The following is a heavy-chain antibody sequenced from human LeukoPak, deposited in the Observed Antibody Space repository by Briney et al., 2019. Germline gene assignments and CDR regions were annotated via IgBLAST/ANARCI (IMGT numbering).Heavy chain of an antibody. CDR3: AIGGDSTTSCYTCFGY. J-gene: IGHJ4*02. CDR1: GYRFTSYW. V-gene: IGHV5-51*01. D-gene: IGHD2-2*02. CDR2: IYPGDSDT. Sequence: GESLKISFQGSGYRFTSYWIGWVRRLPGKGLEWMGLIYPGDSDTRYSPSFQGQVTISADKSINTAYLQWSSLKASEPAMYYCAIGGDSTTSCYTCFGYWGQGTLVTVSS.